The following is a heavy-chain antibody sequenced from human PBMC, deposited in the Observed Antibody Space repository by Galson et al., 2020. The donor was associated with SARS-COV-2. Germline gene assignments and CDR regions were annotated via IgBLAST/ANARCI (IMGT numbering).Heavy chain of an antibody. CDR2: INSNGGST. J-gene: IGHJ4*02. D-gene: IGHD2-15*01. Sequence: GGSLRLSCAASGFPFNNFAMYWVRQPPGGGLEFVSRINSNGGSTNYANSVRGRFTISRDNSKNTVYLQMGSLRIEDKGVYYCVRVGVEGSGDYWGQGTLVTVSS. CDR1: GFPFNNFA. V-gene: IGHV3-64*01. CDR3: VRVGVEGSGDY.